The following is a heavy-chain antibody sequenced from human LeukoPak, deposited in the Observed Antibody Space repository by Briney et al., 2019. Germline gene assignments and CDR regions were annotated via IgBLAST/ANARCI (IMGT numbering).Heavy chain of an antibody. CDR2: IYHSGST. D-gene: IGHD6-13*01. CDR3: ARAEYSSSWIFDP. Sequence: SETLSLTCTVSGYSISSGYYWGWIRQPPGKGLEWIGSIYHSGSTYYNPSLKSRVTISVDTSKNQFSLKLSSVTAADTAVYYCARAEYSSSWIFDPWGQGTLVTVSS. V-gene: IGHV4-38-2*02. CDR1: GYSISSGYY. J-gene: IGHJ5*02.